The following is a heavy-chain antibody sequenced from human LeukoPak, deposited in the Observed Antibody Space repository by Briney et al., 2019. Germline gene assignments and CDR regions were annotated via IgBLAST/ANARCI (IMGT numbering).Heavy chain of an antibody. Sequence: ASVKVSCKASGYTFSSYGITWVRQAPGQGLEWMGLINPSGSSTLYAQKFQGRVTMTRDMSTTTDYMELSSLRSEDTAVYYCARDNSVGDIAWWFDPWGQGTLVTVSS. D-gene: IGHD3-16*02. CDR1: GYTFSSYG. CDR2: INPSGSST. V-gene: IGHV1-46*01. J-gene: IGHJ5*02. CDR3: ARDNSVGDIAWWFDP.